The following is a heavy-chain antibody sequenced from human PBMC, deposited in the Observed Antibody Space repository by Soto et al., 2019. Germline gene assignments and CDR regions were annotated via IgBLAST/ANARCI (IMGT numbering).Heavy chain of an antibody. D-gene: IGHD6-6*01. CDR2: IYYSGST. CDR3: ARLWAGRSFGQLVRVFDY. Sequence: QLQLQESGPGLVKPSETLSLTCTVSGGSISSSSYYWGWIRQPPGKGLEWIGSIYYSGSTYYNPSLKSRVTISVDTSKNQFSLKLSSVTAADTAVYYCARLWAGRSFGQLVRVFDYWGQGTLVTVSS. J-gene: IGHJ4*02. V-gene: IGHV4-39*01. CDR1: GGSISSSSYY.